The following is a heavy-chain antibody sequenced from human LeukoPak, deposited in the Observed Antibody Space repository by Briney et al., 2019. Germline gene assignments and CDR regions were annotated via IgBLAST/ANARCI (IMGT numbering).Heavy chain of an antibody. CDR2: ISTTSSYI. D-gene: IGHD1-26*01. Sequence: GGSLRLSCAASGFTFSSYSMNWVRQAPGKGLEWVSSISTTSSYIYYADSVKGRFTISRDNAKNSLYLQMNSLRAEDTAVYYCASPVGTTHSSKTSTTKTGYWGQGTLVTVSS. CDR3: ASPVGTTHSSKTSTTKTGY. CDR1: GFTFSSYS. V-gene: IGHV3-21*01. J-gene: IGHJ4*02.